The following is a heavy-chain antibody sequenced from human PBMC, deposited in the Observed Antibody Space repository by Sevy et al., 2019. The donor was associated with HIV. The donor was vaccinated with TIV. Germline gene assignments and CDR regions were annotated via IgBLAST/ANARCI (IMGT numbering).Heavy chain of an antibody. CDR2: INPNSGGT. CDR3: TRGPSGFSGSDLAY. D-gene: IGHD3-22*01. CDR1: GYTFTGYY. J-gene: IGHJ4*02. V-gene: IGHV1-2*02. Sequence: ASVKVSCKASGYTFTGYYMHWVRQAPGLGLEWRGWINPNSGGTKDAQKFQGRVTMTRDTSISTAYMELSRLKSDDTAVYYCTRGPSGFSGSDLAYWGQGTLVTVS.